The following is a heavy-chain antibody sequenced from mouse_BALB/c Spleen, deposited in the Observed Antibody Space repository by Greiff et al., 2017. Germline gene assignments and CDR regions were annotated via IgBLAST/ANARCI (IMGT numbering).Heavy chain of an antibody. J-gene: IGHJ2*01. CDR2: ISSGGST. CDR1: GFTFSSYA. V-gene: IGHV5-6-5*01. CDR3: AREAGNYFDY. Sequence: DVKLVESGGGLVKPGGSLKLSCAASGFTFSSYAMSWVRQTPEKRLEWVASISSGGSTYYPDSVKGRFTISRDNARNILYLQMSSLRSEDTAMYYCAREAGNYFDYWGQGTTLTVSS.